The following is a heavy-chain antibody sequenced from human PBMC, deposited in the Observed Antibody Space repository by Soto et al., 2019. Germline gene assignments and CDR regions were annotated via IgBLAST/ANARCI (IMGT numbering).Heavy chain of an antibody. J-gene: IGHJ3*02. D-gene: IGHD4-17*01. Sequence: QVQLVRSGAEVKKPGSSVKVSCKTSGGPFNNHAINWVRQAPGQGLEWVGLVIPTLATADYAQKFQGRVTMTADEVTNTAYMELSSLRSDDTGVYYCASDYGEIDAFDIWGQGTLVTVSS. CDR3: ASDYGEIDAFDI. V-gene: IGHV1-69*01. CDR2: VIPTLATA. CDR1: GGPFNNHA.